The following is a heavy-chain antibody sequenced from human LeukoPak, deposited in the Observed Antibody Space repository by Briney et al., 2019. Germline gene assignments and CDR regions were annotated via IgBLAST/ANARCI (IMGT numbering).Heavy chain of an antibody. Sequence: GGSLRLSCAASGFTFSTSWRSWVRLAPGRGLEWVANIKQDGSEKNYVDSVKGRFTISRDNAKDLLYLQMNSLRVEDTAMYYCAWYSRSSEAYWGQGTLVTVSS. D-gene: IGHD6-6*01. CDR2: IKQDGSEK. J-gene: IGHJ4*02. V-gene: IGHV3-7*01. CDR3: AWYSRSSEAY. CDR1: GFTFSTSW.